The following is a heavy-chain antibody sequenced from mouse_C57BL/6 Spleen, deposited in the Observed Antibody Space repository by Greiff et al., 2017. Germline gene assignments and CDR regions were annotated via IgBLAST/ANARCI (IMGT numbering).Heavy chain of an antibody. CDR3: ARSPLYDYGISYWYFDV. Sequence: QVQLQQPGAELVRPGTSVKLSCKASGYTFTSYWMHWVKQRPGQGLEWIGVIDPSDSYTNYNQKFKGKATLTVDTSSSTAYMQLSSLTSEDSAVYYCARSPLYDYGISYWYFDVWGTGTTVTVSS. CDR2: IDPSDSYT. D-gene: IGHD1-1*01. J-gene: IGHJ1*03. CDR1: GYTFTSYW. V-gene: IGHV1-59*01.